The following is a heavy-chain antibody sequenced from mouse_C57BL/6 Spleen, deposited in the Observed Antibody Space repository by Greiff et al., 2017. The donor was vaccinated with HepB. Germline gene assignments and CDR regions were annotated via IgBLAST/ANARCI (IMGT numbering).Heavy chain of an antibody. CDR3: ARAEDAMDY. V-gene: IGHV1-19*01. J-gene: IGHJ4*01. CDR1: GYTFTDYY. CDR2: INPYNGGT. Sequence: EVQLQQSGPVLVKPGASVKMSCKASGYTFTDYYMNWVKQSHGKSLEWIGVINPYNGGTSYNQKFKGKDTLTVDKSSSTAYMELNSLTSEDSAVYYCARAEDAMDYWGQGTSVTVSA.